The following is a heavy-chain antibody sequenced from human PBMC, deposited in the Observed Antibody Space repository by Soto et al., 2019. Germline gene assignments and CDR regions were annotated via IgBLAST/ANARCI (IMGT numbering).Heavy chain of an antibody. D-gene: IGHD3-22*01. CDR3: ARGGRYYYDSSGYYPPNWFDP. CDR2: IYYSGST. Sequence: TCAVAGGTIGNGGCSCILKHQGKGLEWIGYIYYSGSTNYNPSLKSRVTISVDTSKNQFSLKLSSVTAADTAVYYCARGGRYYYDSSGYYPPNWFDPWGQGTLVTVSS. V-gene: IGHV4-59*12. J-gene: IGHJ5*02. CDR1: GGTIGNGG.